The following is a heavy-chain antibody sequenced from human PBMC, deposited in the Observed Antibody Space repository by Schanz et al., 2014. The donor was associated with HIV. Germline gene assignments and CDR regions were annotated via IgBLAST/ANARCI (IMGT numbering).Heavy chain of an antibody. V-gene: IGHV3-74*01. CDR3: AKRIIFGVVFPANFDY. Sequence: EVQLVESGGGLIKPGESLRLSCVTSGFTFGTKWMYWVRQGPGKGLAWVSYITPDGSVTYADSVKGRFTISRDNSKNTLYLQMNSLRAEDTAVYYCAKRIIFGVVFPANFDYWGQGSLVTVSS. CDR1: GFTFGTKW. D-gene: IGHD3-3*01. J-gene: IGHJ4*02. CDR2: ITPDGSVT.